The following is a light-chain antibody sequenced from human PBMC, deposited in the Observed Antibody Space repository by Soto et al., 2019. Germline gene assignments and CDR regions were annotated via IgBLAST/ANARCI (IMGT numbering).Light chain of an antibody. Sequence: DIQMTQSPSTLSASVGDRVTITCRASHSISSWLAWYQQKPGKAPKLLIYKASSLESGVPSRFSGSGSGTECTLTISSLQPDDFATYYCQQYNSYPWTFGQGTKVEI. V-gene: IGKV1-5*03. J-gene: IGKJ1*01. CDR2: KAS. CDR3: QQYNSYPWT. CDR1: HSISSW.